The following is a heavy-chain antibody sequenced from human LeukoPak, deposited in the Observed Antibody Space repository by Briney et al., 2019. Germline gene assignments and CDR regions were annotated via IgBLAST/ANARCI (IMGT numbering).Heavy chain of an antibody. CDR1: GFTFSSYG. V-gene: IGHV3-33*05. CDR3: ARVLKSGSYYPTRRFDP. J-gene: IGHJ5*02. CDR2: ISYDGSNK. Sequence: GGSLRLSCVASGFTFSSYGMHWVRQAPGKGLEWVAVISYDGSNKYYADSVKGRFTISRDNAKNSLYLQMNSLRAEDTAVYYCARVLKSGSYYPTRRFDPWGQGTLVTVSS. D-gene: IGHD1-26*01.